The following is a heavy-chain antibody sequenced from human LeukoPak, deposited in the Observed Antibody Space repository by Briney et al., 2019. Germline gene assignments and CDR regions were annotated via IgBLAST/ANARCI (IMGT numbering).Heavy chain of an antibody. CDR3: ARDLRAALSY. Sequence: SVKVSCKSSGGTFSSYAISWVRQAPGQGLEWMGRIIPIFGRANYAQKFQGRVTITTDESTSTAYMELSSLRSEDTAVYYCARDLRAALSYWGQGTLVTVSS. CDR1: GGTFSSYA. J-gene: IGHJ4*02. D-gene: IGHD6-25*01. V-gene: IGHV1-69*05. CDR2: IIPIFGRA.